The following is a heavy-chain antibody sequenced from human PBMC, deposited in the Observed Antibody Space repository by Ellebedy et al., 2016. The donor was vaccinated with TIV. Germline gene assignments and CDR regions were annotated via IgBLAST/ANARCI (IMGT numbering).Heavy chain of an antibody. D-gene: IGHD5-18*01. V-gene: IGHV3-21*01. CDR3: ARGSIQLWLCDY. CDR2: ISSSSSYI. CDR1: GFTFSSYS. J-gene: IGHJ4*02. Sequence: PGGSLRLSCAASGFTFSSYSMNWFRQAPGKGLEWVSSISSSSSYIYYADSVKGRFTISRDNAKNSLYLQMNSLRAEDTAVYYCARGSIQLWLCDYWGQGTLVTVSS.